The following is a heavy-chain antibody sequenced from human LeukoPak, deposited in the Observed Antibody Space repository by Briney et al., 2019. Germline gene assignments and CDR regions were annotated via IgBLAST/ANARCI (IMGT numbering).Heavy chain of an antibody. CDR2: IYYSGST. D-gene: IGHD6-13*01. CDR1: GGSISSGSYY. CDR3: ARGVAYSSSWYPYFDY. V-gene: IGHV4-61*01. Sequence: PSQALSLTCTVSGGSISSGSYYWSWIRQPPGKGLEWIGYIYYSGSTNYNPSLKSRVTISVDTSKNQFSLKLSSVTAADTAVYYCARGVAYSSSWYPYFDYWGQGTLVTVSS. J-gene: IGHJ4*02.